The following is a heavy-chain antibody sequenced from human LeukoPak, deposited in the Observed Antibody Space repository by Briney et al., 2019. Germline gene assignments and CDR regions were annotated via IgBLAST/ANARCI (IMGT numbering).Heavy chain of an antibody. Sequence: PGGSLRLSCAASGFTFSSYAMHWVRQAPGKGLEWVAVISYDGSNKYYADSVKGRFTISRDNSKNTLYLQMNSLRAEDTAVYYCAKQAPARYSYGYLNYWGQGTLVTVSS. CDR2: ISYDGSNK. CDR3: AKQAPARYSYGYLNY. CDR1: GFTFSSYA. J-gene: IGHJ4*02. V-gene: IGHV3-30-3*02. D-gene: IGHD5-18*01.